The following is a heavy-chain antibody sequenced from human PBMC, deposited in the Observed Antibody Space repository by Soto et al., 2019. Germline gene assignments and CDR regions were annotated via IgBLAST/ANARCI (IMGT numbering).Heavy chain of an antibody. CDR3: ARDLSSSGWPKWLVPGWRAYYGMAV. CDR2: ISSSSSYI. V-gene: IGHV3-21*01. Sequence: EVQLVESGGGLVKPGGSLRLSCAASGFTFSSYSMNWVRQAPGKGLEWVSSISSSSSYIYYADSVKGRFTISRDNAKNSRDLQMNSLRAEDTAVYYCARDLSSSGWPKWLVPGWRAYYGMAVWCQGTTVTVSS. J-gene: IGHJ6*02. CDR1: GFTFSSYS. D-gene: IGHD6-19*01.